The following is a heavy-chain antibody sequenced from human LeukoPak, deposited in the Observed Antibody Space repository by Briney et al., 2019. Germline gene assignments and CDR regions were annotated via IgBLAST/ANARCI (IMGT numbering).Heavy chain of an antibody. CDR2: INHNGNVN. CDR1: GFTFSSYW. CDR3: ARGGGLDV. D-gene: IGHD3-16*01. V-gene: IGHV3-7*03. Sequence: GGSLRLSCAASGFTFSSYWMNWARQAPGKGLEWVASINHNGNVNYYVDSVKGRFTISRDNAKNSLYLQMSNLRAEDTAVYFCARGGGLDVWGQGVTVTVSS. J-gene: IGHJ6*02.